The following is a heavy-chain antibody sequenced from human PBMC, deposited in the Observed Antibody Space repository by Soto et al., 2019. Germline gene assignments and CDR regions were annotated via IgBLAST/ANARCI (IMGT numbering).Heavy chain of an antibody. D-gene: IGHD3-16*02. V-gene: IGHV3-15*01. Sequence: GALRLSCAASEFTFTYAWMSWVRQAPGKGLEWVGRIKSKTDGGTTDYAAPVKGRFTISRDESQNTLYLQMNSLKTEDTAVYYCTSLYYGHWGQGTLVTVSS. J-gene: IGHJ4*02. CDR2: IKSKTDGGTT. CDR1: EFTFTYAW. CDR3: TSLYYGH.